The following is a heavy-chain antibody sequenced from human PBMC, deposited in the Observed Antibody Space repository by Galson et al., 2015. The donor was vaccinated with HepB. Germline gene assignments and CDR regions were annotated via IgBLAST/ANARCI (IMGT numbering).Heavy chain of an antibody. CDR1: GFTFSSYS. Sequence: SLRLSCAASGFTFSSYSMNWVRQAPGKGLEWVSSISSSSSYIYYADSVKGRFTISRDNAKNSLYLQMNSLRAEDTAVYYCARSVGYCSSTSCYAVGYYYYGMDVWGQGTTVTVSS. D-gene: IGHD2-2*01. CDR3: ARSVGYCSSTSCYAVGYYYYGMDV. J-gene: IGHJ6*02. V-gene: IGHV3-21*01. CDR2: ISSSSSYI.